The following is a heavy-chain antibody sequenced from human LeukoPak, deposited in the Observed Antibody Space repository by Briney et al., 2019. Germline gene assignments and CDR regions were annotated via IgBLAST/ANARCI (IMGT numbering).Heavy chain of an antibody. CDR3: ARKGIAAARNWFDP. V-gene: IGHV4-39*07. D-gene: IGHD6-13*01. Sequence: SETLSLTCTVSGGSISSSSYYWGWIRQPPGKGLEWIGSIYYSGSTYYNPSLKSRVTISVDTSKNQFSLKLSSVTAADTAVYYCARKGIAAARNWFDPWGQGTLVTVSS. CDR2: IYYSGST. J-gene: IGHJ5*02. CDR1: GGSISSSSYY.